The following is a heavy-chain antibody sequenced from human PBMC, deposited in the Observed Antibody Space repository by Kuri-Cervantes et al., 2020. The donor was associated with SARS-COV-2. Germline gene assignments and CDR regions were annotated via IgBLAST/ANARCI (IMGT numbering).Heavy chain of an antibody. V-gene: IGHV3-9*01. Sequence: SLKISCAASGFTFDDYAMHWVRQAPGKGLEWVSGISWNSGSIGYADSVKGRFTISRDNAENSLYLQMNSLRAEDTALYYCAKDIIAAAGMTIDYWGQGTLVTVSS. J-gene: IGHJ4*02. CDR1: GFTFDDYA. CDR3: AKDIIAAAGMTIDY. CDR2: ISWNSGSI. D-gene: IGHD6-13*01.